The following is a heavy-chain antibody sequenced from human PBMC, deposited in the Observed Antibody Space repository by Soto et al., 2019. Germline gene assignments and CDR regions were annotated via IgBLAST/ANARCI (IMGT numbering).Heavy chain of an antibody. CDR1: GYTFTSYG. Sequence: SVKVSCKASGYTFTSYGISWVRQAPGQGLEWMGGIIPIFGTANYAQKFQGRVTITADESTSTAYMELSSLRSEDTAVYYCARGYSYDSYYYYGMDVWGQGTTVTVSS. CDR3: ARGYSYDSYYYYGMDV. V-gene: IGHV1-69*13. CDR2: IIPIFGTA. J-gene: IGHJ6*02. D-gene: IGHD5-18*01.